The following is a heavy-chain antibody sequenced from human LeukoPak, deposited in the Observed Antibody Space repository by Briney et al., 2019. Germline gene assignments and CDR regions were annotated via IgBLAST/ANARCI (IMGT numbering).Heavy chain of an antibody. V-gene: IGHV1-8*02. D-gene: IGHD3-16*01. CDR1: GYTFTSYP. Sequence: ASVKVSCKASGYTFTSYPMHWVRQATGQGLEWMGWMNPNSGNTGYAQKFRGRVTMTRNTSISTAYMELSSLRSEDTAVYYCARDGGYDYYYYMDVWGKGTTVTISS. CDR2: MNPNSGNT. CDR3: ARDGGYDYYYYMDV. J-gene: IGHJ6*03.